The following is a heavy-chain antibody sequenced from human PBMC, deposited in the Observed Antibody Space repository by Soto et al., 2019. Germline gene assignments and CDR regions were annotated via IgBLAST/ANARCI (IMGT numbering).Heavy chain of an antibody. Sequence: GESLKISCNGSGYSFTSYWIGWVRQMPGKGLEWMGIIYPGDSDTRYSPSFQGQVTISADKSISTAYLQWSSLKASDTAMYYCASSGYSYGTYYYYGMDVWGQGTTVTVSS. J-gene: IGHJ6*02. CDR1: GYSFTSYW. D-gene: IGHD5-18*01. CDR3: ASSGYSYGTYYYYGMDV. CDR2: IYPGDSDT. V-gene: IGHV5-51*01.